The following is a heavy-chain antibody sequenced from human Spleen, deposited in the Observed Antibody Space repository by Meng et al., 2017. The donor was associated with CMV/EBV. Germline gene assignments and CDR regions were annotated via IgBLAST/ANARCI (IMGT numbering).Heavy chain of an antibody. Sequence: SLKISCAASGFTFDDYAMPWVRQAPGKGLEWVSGIRWNSGSIGYADSVKVRFTISRDNAKNSLYLQMNSLRAEDPALYCCAKGPSFFYYYGMDVWGRGTTVTVSS. J-gene: IGHJ6*02. CDR1: GFTFDDYA. D-gene: IGHD3-3*02. CDR2: IRWNSGSI. V-gene: IGHV3-9*01. CDR3: AKGPSFFYYYGMDV.